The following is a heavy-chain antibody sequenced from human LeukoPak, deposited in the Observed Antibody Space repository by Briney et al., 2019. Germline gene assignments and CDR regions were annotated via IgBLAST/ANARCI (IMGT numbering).Heavy chain of an antibody. CDR2: VYPGDSHT. Sequence: GESLKISCQGSGYSFTSNWIGWVRQMPGKGLEWMAIVYPGDSHTKYSPSFQGQVTISADKSISTAYLPWSRLEASDTAMYYCVRTPTCSSGSCYPTWFDSWGQGTLVTVSS. CDR3: VRTPTCSSGSCYPTWFDS. D-gene: IGHD2-15*01. CDR1: GYSFTSNW. J-gene: IGHJ5*01. V-gene: IGHV5-51*01.